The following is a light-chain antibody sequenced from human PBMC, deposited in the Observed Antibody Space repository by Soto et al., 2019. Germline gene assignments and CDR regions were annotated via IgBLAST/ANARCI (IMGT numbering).Light chain of an antibody. CDR1: QSVSGN. Sequence: EIVMTQSPATLSVSPGERATLACRASQSVSGNLAWYQQKPGQAPRLLIYGASSRATGIPDRFSGSGSGTEFTLTISRLEPEDFAVYYCQQYGSSSWTFGQGTKVDIK. J-gene: IGKJ1*01. V-gene: IGKV3-20*01. CDR3: QQYGSSSWT. CDR2: GAS.